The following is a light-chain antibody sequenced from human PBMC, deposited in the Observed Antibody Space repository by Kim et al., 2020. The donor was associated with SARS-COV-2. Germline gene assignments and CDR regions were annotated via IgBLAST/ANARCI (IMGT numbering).Light chain of an antibody. Sequence: EIVLTQSPATLSLSPGEGATLSRRASQSIQNYLAWYQQKPGQAPRLLIYEASNRATGIPARFSGSGSGTDFTLTISSLEPEDFAVYYCQQRSSWPRITFGQGTRLEIK. CDR2: EAS. V-gene: IGKV3-11*01. J-gene: IGKJ5*01. CDR1: QSIQNY. CDR3: QQRSSWPRIT.